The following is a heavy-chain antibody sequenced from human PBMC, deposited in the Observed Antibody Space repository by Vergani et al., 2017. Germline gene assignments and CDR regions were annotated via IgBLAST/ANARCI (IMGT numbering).Heavy chain of an antibody. CDR2: INHSGST. V-gene: IGHV4-34*01. Sequence: QVQLQQWGAGLLKPSETLSLTCAVYGGSFSGYYWSWIRQPPGKGLEWIGEINHSGSTNSNPSLKSRVTISVDTSKNQFSLKLSSVTAADTAVYYCARRXGWLRPGASYYFDYWGQGTLVTVSS. D-gene: IGHD5-12*01. CDR3: ARRXGWLRPGASYYFDY. J-gene: IGHJ4*02. CDR1: GGSFSGYY.